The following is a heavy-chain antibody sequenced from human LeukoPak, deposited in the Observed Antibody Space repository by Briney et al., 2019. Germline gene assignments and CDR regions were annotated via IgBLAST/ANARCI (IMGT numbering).Heavy chain of an antibody. J-gene: IGHJ6*02. V-gene: IGHV4-34*01. CDR3: ARGRGGMDV. Sequence: SETLSITCAVYGGSFSGYYWSWIRQPPGKGLEWIGEINHSGSTNYNPSLKSRVTISVDTSKNQFSLKLSSVTAADTAVYYCARGRGGMDVWGQGTTVTVSS. CDR2: INHSGST. CDR1: GGSFSGYY.